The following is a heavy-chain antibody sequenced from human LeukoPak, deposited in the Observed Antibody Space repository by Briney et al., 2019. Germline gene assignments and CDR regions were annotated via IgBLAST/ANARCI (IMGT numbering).Heavy chain of an antibody. CDR2: IYHSGNT. V-gene: IGHV4-39*01. J-gene: IGHJ4*02. D-gene: IGHD5-24*01. CDR1: GASISSNFYY. Sequence: SKTLSLTCTVSGASISSNFYYWGWIRQPPGKGLEWIGNIYHSGNTHYNPPLKSRVTISVDTSKNQFSLNLNSVTAADTAVYYCARWEMTTVTFDFWGQGTLVTVSS. CDR3: ARWEMTTVTFDF.